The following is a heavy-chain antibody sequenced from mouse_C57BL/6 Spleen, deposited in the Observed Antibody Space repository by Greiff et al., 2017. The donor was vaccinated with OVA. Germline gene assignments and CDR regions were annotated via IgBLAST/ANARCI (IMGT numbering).Heavy chain of an antibody. D-gene: IGHD2-10*02. V-gene: IGHV7-4*01. J-gene: IGHJ4*01. Sequence: EVKLMESGAGLVQPGASLRLSCAASGFTFTDYYMSWVRQRPGKAPEWLALIRNKANGYTTDYTSSVKGRFTISTANTQNILYLQMNTLRAEDSATYYCVKAYGKDYAMDYWGQGTSVTVSS. CDR2: IRNKANGYTT. CDR3: VKAYGKDYAMDY. CDR1: GFTFTDYY.